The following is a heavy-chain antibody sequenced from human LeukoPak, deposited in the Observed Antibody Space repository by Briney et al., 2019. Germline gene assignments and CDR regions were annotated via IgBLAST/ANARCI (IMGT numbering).Heavy chain of an antibody. CDR2: IRYDGSNK. V-gene: IGHV3-30*02. J-gene: IGHJ4*02. CDR3: ARDRSALRYFDWLFSN. CDR1: GFTFSSYG. D-gene: IGHD3-9*01. Sequence: GGSLRLSCAASGFTFSSYGMHWVRQAPGKWLEWVTSIRYDGSNKRYADSVKGRFTISRDNYKNTLYLQMNSLRLDDTAVYYCARDRSALRYFDWLFSNWGQGTLVTVSS.